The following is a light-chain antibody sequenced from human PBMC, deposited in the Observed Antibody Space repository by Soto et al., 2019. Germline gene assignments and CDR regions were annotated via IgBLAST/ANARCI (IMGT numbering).Light chain of an antibody. CDR3: LQHNSYPRT. V-gene: IGKV1-5*01. CDR1: QSISSW. J-gene: IGKJ1*01. Sequence: DIQMTQSPSTLSASVGDIVTITCLASQSISSWLAWYQQKPGKAPKRLIYAASSLQSGVPSRFSGSGSGTEFTLTISSLQPEDFATYYCLQHNSYPRTFGQGTKVDIK. CDR2: AAS.